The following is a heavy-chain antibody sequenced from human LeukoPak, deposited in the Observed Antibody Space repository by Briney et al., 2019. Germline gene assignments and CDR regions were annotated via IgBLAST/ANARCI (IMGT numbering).Heavy chain of an antibody. CDR1: GFTFSDYY. CDR3: AKIRYGDYRVNFDY. D-gene: IGHD4-17*01. CDR2: ISSGSTYT. J-gene: IGHJ4*02. V-gene: IGHV3-11*06. Sequence: GGSLRLSCVASGFTFSDYYMSWIRQAPGKGLEWVSYISSGSTYTNYADSVKGRFTISRDNAKNSLFLQMNSLRAEDTAVYYCAKIRYGDYRVNFDYWGQGTLVTVSS.